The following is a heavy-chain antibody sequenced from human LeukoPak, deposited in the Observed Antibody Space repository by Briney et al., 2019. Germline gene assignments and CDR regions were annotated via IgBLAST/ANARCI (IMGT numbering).Heavy chain of an antibody. CDR3: ARDRRGSYYNVAYYYYMDV. CDR2: ISGSSSYI. D-gene: IGHD3-10*01. Sequence: PGGSLRLSCAASGFTFSSYSMNWVRQAPGKGLECFSSISGSSSYIYYADSEKGRFTISRDNAKNSLYLQMNSLRAEDTAVYYCARDRRGSYYNVAYYYYMDVWGKGTTVSVS. J-gene: IGHJ6*03. CDR1: GFTFSSYS. V-gene: IGHV3-21*01.